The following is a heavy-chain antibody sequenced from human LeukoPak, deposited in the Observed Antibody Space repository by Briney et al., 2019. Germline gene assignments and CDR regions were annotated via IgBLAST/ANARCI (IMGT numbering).Heavy chain of an antibody. V-gene: IGHV4-4*07. CDR3: ARDNWNEFRWFDP. CDR1: GGSISSYY. Sequence: SETLSLTCTVSGGSISSYYWSWIRQPAGRGLEWIGRIYTSGSTNYNPSLKSRVTMSVDKSKNQFSLKLRSVSAADTAVYYCARDNWNEFRWFDPWGQGTLVTVSS. D-gene: IGHD1-20*01. CDR2: IYTSGST. J-gene: IGHJ5*02.